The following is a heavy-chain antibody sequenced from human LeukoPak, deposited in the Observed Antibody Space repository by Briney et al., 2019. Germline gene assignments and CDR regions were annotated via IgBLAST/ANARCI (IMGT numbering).Heavy chain of an antibody. J-gene: IGHJ4*02. CDR2: TRNKANSYTT. Sequence: GGSLRLSCAASGFTFSDHYLDWVRQAPGKGLEWVGRTRNKANSYTTEYAASGKGRFTISRDDSKNPLYLQMNSLKTEDTAVYYCASSWRSTAFDYWGQGTQVTVSS. V-gene: IGHV3-72*01. CDR1: GFTFSDHY. CDR3: ASSWRSTAFDY.